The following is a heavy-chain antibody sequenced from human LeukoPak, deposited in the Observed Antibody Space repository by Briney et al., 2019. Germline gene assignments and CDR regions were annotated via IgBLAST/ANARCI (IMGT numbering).Heavy chain of an antibody. Sequence: PSETLSLTCTVSGGSISSYYWSWIRQPPGKGLEWIGYIYYSGCTNYNPSLKSRVTISVDTSKNQFSLKLSSVTAADTAVYYCARGPITMVRGVIITPFDYWGQGTLVTVSS. J-gene: IGHJ4*02. D-gene: IGHD3-10*01. V-gene: IGHV4-59*01. CDR2: IYYSGCT. CDR3: ARGPITMVRGVIITPFDY. CDR1: GGSISSYY.